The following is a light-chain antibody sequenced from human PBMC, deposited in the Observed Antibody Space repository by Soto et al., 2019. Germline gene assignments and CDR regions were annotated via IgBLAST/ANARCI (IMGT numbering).Light chain of an antibody. Sequence: DIQLTQSPSFMSASVGDRVTITCRASQGISSYLAWYQQKPGKAPKVLIYAASTLQSGVPSRFSGSGSGTEFTLTISSLQHEDFATYYCQQLNTYPLTFGGGTKVDIK. J-gene: IGKJ4*01. V-gene: IGKV1-9*01. CDR1: QGISSY. CDR3: QQLNTYPLT. CDR2: AAS.